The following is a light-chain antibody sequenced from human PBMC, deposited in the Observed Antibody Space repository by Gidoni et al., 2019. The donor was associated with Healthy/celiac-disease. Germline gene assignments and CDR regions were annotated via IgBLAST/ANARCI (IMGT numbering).Light chain of an antibody. J-gene: IGLJ2*01. CDR1: SSDVGGYNY. V-gene: IGLV2-14*01. CDR3: SSYTSSSTLE. CDR2: DVS. Sequence: QSALPQPASVSGSPGQSIPITCTGTSSDVGGYNYVSWYQQHPGKAPKLMIYDVSTPPSGVSNRFSGSKSGNTASLTISGLQAEDEADYYCSSYTSSSTLEFGGGTKLTVL.